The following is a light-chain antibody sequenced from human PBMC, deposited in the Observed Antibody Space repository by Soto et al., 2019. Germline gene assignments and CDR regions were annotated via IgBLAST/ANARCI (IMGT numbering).Light chain of an antibody. CDR2: GAF. V-gene: IGKV3-15*01. J-gene: IGKJ1*01. CDR1: QSVSRY. CDR3: QQYNDWTLT. Sequence: EILLTKSPGTLSLSPGERATLSCRASQSVSRYLAWYQKKPGQAPSLLIYGAFTRATGIPARLSGTGYGTELTITISSMKHEDFALYYCQQYNDWTLTFGQGTQVDIK.